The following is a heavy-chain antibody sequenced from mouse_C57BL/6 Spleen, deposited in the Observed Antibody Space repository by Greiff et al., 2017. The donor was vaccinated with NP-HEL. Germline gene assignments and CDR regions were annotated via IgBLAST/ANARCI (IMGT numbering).Heavy chain of an antibody. CDR1: GYAFSSYW. J-gene: IGHJ2*01. Sequence: QVQLQQSGAELVKPGASVKISCKASGYAFSSYWMNWVKQRPGKGLEWIGQIYPGDGDTNYNGKFKGKATLTADKSSSTAYMQLSSLTSEDSAVYFCAISGSSPYYFDYWGQGTTLTVSA. CDR2: IYPGDGDT. V-gene: IGHV1-80*01. D-gene: IGHD1-1*01. CDR3: AISGSSPYYFDY.